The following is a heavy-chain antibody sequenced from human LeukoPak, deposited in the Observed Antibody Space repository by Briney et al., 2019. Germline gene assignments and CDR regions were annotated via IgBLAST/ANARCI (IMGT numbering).Heavy chain of an antibody. Sequence: GGSLRLSCAASGFTFNTYTMNWVRQAPGKGLEWVSYISGSSGIIDYADSVRGRFTISRDNAKNTLYLQMNSLRAEDTAVYYCARWGTTGTTGDYWGQGTLVTVSS. J-gene: IGHJ4*02. CDR3: ARWGTTGTTGDY. CDR1: GFTFNTYT. CDR2: ISGSSGII. D-gene: IGHD1-1*01. V-gene: IGHV3-48*01.